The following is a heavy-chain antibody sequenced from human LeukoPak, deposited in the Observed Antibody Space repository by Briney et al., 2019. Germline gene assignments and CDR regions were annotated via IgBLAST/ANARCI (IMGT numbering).Heavy chain of an antibody. D-gene: IGHD1-26*01. CDR1: GFTFSNAW. J-gene: IGHJ3*02. V-gene: IGHV3-15*01. Sequence: GGSLRLSCAASGFTFSNAWMSWVRQAPGKGLEWVGRIKSKTDGGTTDYAAPVKGRFTISRDDSKNTLYLQMNSLKTEDTAVYYCTTGSIVGAKDAFDIWGQGTMVTVSS. CDR3: TTGSIVGAKDAFDI. CDR2: IKSKTDGGTT.